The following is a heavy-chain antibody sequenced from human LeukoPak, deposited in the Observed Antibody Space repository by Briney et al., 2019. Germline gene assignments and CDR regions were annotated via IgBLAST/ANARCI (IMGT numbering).Heavy chain of an antibody. D-gene: IGHD3-3*01. CDR1: GYSISSGYY. V-gene: IGHV4-38-2*01. Sequence: SETLSLTCAVSGYSISSGYYWGWIRQPPGKGLEWIGSIYHSGSTYYNPSLKSRVTISVDTSKNQFSLKLSSVTAADTAVYYCARQYFWSGYWVYWGQGTLVTVSS. CDR3: ARQYFWSGYWVY. J-gene: IGHJ4*02. CDR2: IYHSGST.